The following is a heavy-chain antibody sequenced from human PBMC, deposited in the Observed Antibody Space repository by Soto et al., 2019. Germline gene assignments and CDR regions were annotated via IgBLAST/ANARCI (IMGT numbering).Heavy chain of an antibody. Sequence: QVQLVQSGAEVKKPGASVSVSCKASGYTFTNYHFSWVRQAPGQGLEWMGWIRAYNGDTKYVEKFQGRVTMTTETSTTTAYLELRSLTSDDTAVYYCARVGTFGEDYWGQGSLVTVSS. D-gene: IGHD3-10*01. CDR1: GYTFTNYH. CDR3: ARVGTFGEDY. CDR2: IRAYNGDT. V-gene: IGHV1-18*01. J-gene: IGHJ4*02.